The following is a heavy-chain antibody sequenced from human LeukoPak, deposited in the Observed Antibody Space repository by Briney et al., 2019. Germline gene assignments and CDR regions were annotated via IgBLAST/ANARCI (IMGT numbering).Heavy chain of an antibody. Sequence: SETLSLTCAVSGGSISSSNWWSWVRQPPGKGLEWIGEIYHSGSTNYNPSLKSRVTISVDKSKNQFSLKLSSVTAADTAVYYCARAAVLGDYVAMVYWGQGTLVTVSS. D-gene: IGHD4-17*01. CDR3: ARAAVLGDYVAMVY. CDR1: GGSISSSNW. CDR2: IYHSGST. J-gene: IGHJ4*02. V-gene: IGHV4-4*02.